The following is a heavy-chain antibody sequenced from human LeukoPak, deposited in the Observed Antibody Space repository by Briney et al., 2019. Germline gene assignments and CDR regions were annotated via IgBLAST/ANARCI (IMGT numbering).Heavy chain of an antibody. Sequence: KPSETLSLTCTVSGGSISSSSYYWGWIRQPPGKRLEWIGSIYYSGSTYYNPSLKSRVTISVDTSKNQFSLKLSSVTAADTAVYYCAKGLDGSGSYYLYWGQGTLVTVSS. CDR3: AKGLDGSGSYYLY. CDR2: IYYSGST. J-gene: IGHJ4*02. D-gene: IGHD3-10*01. CDR1: GGSISSSSYY. V-gene: IGHV4-39*01.